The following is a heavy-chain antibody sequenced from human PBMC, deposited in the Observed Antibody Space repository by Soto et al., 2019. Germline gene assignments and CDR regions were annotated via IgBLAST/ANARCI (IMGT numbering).Heavy chain of an antibody. CDR3: ARDYDDSSGYPWYFDY. CDR2: IKQDGSEK. J-gene: IGHJ4*02. Sequence: GGSLRLSCAASGFTFSSYWMSWVRQAPGKGLEWVANIKQDGSEKYYVDSVKGRFTISRDNAKNSLYLQMNSLRAEDTAVYYCARDYDDSSGYPWYFDYWGQGTLVTVSS. V-gene: IGHV3-7*03. D-gene: IGHD3-22*01. CDR1: GFTFSSYW.